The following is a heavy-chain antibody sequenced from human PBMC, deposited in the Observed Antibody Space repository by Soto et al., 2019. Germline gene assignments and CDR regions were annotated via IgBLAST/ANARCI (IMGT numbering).Heavy chain of an antibody. CDR1: GFTFSSYG. V-gene: IGHV3-23*01. Sequence: EVQLLESGGGLVQPGGSLRLSCAASGFTFSSYGMTWVRQAPGKGLEWVSFSSATGAGTYYADSVKGRFTISRDHSKNTLYLQMSSLRADDTAVYYCAKDRRAGGNYGFYSDCWGQGALVIVSS. CDR3: AKDRRAGGNYGFYSDC. CDR2: SSATGAGT. J-gene: IGHJ4*02. D-gene: IGHD1-7*01.